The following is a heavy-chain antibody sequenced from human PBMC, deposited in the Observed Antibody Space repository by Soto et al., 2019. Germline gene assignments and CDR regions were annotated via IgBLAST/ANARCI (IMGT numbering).Heavy chain of an antibody. V-gene: IGHV1-2*04. CDR1: GYTFTSYA. J-gene: IGHJ4*02. D-gene: IGHD3-10*01. Sequence: GASVKVSCKASGYTFTSYAMHWVRQAPGQGLEWMGWIDPKSGHINYAQKFQGWLTMTTDTSISTAYMELSSLRSDDTAVYYCARGEQNAYYGSGNYYWLYWGQGTLVTVSS. CDR2: IDPKSGHI. CDR3: ARGEQNAYYGSGNYYWLY.